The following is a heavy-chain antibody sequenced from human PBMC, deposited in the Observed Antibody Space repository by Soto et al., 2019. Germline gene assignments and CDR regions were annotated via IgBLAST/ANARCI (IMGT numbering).Heavy chain of an antibody. D-gene: IGHD2-2*01. Sequence: PGGSLRLSCAASGFTFDDYAMHWVRQAPGKGLEWVSGISWNSGSIGYAASVKGRFTISRDNAKNSLYLQMNSLRAEDTALYYCAKDMAAPDIVVVPAGQYYSYYGMHVWRQGPTVTVSS. CDR1: GFTFDDYA. CDR2: ISWNSGSI. J-gene: IGHJ6*02. V-gene: IGHV3-9*01. CDR3: AKDMAAPDIVVVPAGQYYSYYGMHV.